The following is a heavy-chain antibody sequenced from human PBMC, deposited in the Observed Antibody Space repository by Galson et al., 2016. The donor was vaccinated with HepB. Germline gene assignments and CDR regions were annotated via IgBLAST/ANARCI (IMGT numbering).Heavy chain of an antibody. CDR1: GASINDSTW. D-gene: IGHD2-2*01. Sequence: LSLTCTVSGASINDSTWWTWVRQAPGRGLEWIGEIYHTETTNNNPFLSSRFTLSIDKSRNQFSLDLTSATAADTAVYYCARAAVVPGARMIFDPWGQGTLVTVSS. V-gene: IGHV4-4*02. CDR3: ARAAVVPGARMIFDP. J-gene: IGHJ5*02. CDR2: IYHTETT.